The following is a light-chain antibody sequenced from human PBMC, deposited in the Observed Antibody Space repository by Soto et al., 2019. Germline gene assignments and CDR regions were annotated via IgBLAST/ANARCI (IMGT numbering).Light chain of an antibody. Sequence: QSALTQPRSVSGSPGQSVTISCTGTNSDIGNYNYVSWYQQHPGKAPKVMIYDVSKRPSGVPDRFSGSKSGNTASLTISGLQAEDEADYYSCSYPGSHTWVFGGGTKLTVL. J-gene: IGLJ3*02. CDR2: DVS. CDR1: NSDIGNYNY. V-gene: IGLV2-11*01. CDR3: CSYPGSHTWV.